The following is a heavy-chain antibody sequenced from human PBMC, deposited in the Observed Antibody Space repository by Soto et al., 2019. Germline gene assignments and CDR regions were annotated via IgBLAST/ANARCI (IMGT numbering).Heavy chain of an antibody. CDR2: ISSSSRFI. V-gene: IGHV3-21*01. CDR3: ARDRGIVAAPGS. D-gene: IGHD5-12*01. Sequence: EVQLVESGGGLVKPGESLRLSCAASGFIFNSFNMNWVRQAPGKGLEWVSAISSSSRFIYYADSVKGRFTISRDNSKDSLYLQMNSLRAEDTAVYYCARDRGIVAAPGSWGQGPLVTASP. J-gene: IGHJ5*02. CDR1: GFIFNSFN.